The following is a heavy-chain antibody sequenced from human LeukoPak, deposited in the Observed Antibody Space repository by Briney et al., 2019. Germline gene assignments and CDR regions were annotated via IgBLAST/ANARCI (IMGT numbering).Heavy chain of an antibody. V-gene: IGHV5-51*01. D-gene: IGHD2-15*01. J-gene: IGHJ4*02. CDR1: GYSFTSYW. CDR2: IYPGDSDT. CDR3: ATQAPGYCSGGSCYFYYFDY. Sequence: GEALKISCKGAGYSFTSYWIGWVRQMPGKGLEWMGIIYPGDSDTRYSPSFQGQVTISADKSISTAYLQWSSLKASDTAMYYCATQAPGYCSGGSCYFYYFDYWGQGTLVTVSS.